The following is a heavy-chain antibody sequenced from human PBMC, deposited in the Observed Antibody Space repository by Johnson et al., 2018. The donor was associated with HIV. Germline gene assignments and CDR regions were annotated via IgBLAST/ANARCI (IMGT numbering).Heavy chain of an antibody. Sequence: QVQVVESGGGVVQAGRSLTLSCVGSGFTFTDYAIHWVRQPPGKGLEWVAVISDEGSNKYYADSVKGRFTISRDNSENTLYLQMNSLRTEDTAVYYCARDGDSDAFDIWGQGTVVTVS. CDR3: ARDGDSDAFDI. D-gene: IGHD4-17*01. J-gene: IGHJ3*02. CDR1: GFTFTDYA. CDR2: ISDEGSNK. V-gene: IGHV3-30-3*01.